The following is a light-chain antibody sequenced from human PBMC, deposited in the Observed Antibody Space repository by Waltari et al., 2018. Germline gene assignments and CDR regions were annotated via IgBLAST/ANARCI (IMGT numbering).Light chain of an antibody. V-gene: IGKV3-11*01. CDR3: QQRSKWPLT. CDR1: QSITNY. J-gene: IGKJ4*01. CDR2: DAS. Sequence: DIVLTQSPATLSLSPGERATLSCSDSQSITNYLACYQLKPGQAPRLLIYDASNRATGIPARFSGIGSGTDFTLTISNLEPEDSAVYYCQQRSKWPLTFGGGTKVEIK.